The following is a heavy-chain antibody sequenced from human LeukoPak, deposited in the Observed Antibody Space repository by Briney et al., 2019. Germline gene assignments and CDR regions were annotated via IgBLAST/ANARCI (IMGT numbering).Heavy chain of an antibody. Sequence: SETLSLTCTVSGGSIRSHYWSWIRQPPGKELEWIGYICSTESTNYNPSLKSRGTISVDTAKNQFSLNLNSVTAADTAVYYCARLTARRGYFYYGMDVWGQGTTVTVSS. D-gene: IGHD1-14*01. V-gene: IGHV4-59*11. CDR2: ICSTEST. CDR1: GGSIRSHY. CDR3: ARLTARRGYFYYGMDV. J-gene: IGHJ6*02.